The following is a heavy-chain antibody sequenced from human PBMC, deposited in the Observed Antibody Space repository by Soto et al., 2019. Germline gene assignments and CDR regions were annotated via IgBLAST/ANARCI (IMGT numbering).Heavy chain of an antibody. CDR2: ISYDGSNK. J-gene: IGHJ5*02. D-gene: IGHD5-12*01. CDR1: GFTFSSYG. CDR3: AKDLFDSGYEGENWFDP. V-gene: IGHV3-30*18. Sequence: QVQLVESGGGVVQPGRSLRLSCAASGFTFSSYGMHWVPQAPGKGLEWVAVISYDGSNKYYADSVKGRFTISRDNSKNTLYLQMNSLRAEDTAVYYCAKDLFDSGYEGENWFDPWGQGTLVTVSS.